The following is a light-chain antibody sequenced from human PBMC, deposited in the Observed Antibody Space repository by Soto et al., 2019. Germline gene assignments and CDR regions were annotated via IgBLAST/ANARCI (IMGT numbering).Light chain of an antibody. J-gene: IGLJ2*01. Sequence: VLTQSSSASASLGSSVKLTCTLSSGHSGYIIAWHQQQPGKAPRYLMKVEDSRSYSKGSGVPDRFSGSSSGADRYLTISNLQSVDEAVYSCETWDSNTPVFCG. CDR2: VEDSRSY. V-gene: IGLV4-60*03. CDR3: ETWDSNTPV. CDR1: SGHSGYI.